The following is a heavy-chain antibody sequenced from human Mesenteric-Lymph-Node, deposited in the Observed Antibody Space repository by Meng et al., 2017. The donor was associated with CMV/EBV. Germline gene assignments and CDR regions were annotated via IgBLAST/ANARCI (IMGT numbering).Heavy chain of an antibody. J-gene: IGHJ4*02. CDR1: GFTFSSYA. D-gene: IGHD4-23*01. V-gene: IGHV3-30*14. CDR2: ISYDGSNK. Sequence: GESLKISCAASGFTFSSYAMHWVRQAPGKGLEWVAVISYDGSNKYYADSVEGRFTISRDNSKNTLYFQMNSLRAEDTAVYYCAKDRATAVTPLGLYFDYWGQGTLVTVSS. CDR3: AKDRATAVTPLGLYFDY.